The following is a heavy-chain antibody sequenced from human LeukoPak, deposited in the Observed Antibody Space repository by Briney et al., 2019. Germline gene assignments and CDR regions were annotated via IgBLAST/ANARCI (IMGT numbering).Heavy chain of an antibody. V-gene: IGHV4-38-2*02. CDR1: GYSISSGYY. CDR3: ARGYWFYFDY. J-gene: IGHJ4*02. D-gene: IGHD2-8*02. Sequence: PSETLSLTCTVSGYSISSGYYWGWIRQPPGKGLEWIGSIYHSGSTYYNPSLKSRVTISVDTSKNQFSLKLSSVTAADTAVYYCARGYWFYFDYWGQGTLVTVS. CDR2: IYHSGST.